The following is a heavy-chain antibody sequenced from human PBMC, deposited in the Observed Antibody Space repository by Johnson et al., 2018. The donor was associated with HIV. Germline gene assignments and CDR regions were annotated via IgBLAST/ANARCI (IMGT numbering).Heavy chain of an antibody. CDR3: AKDISHEIVGTPDRAFDI. Sequence: VQLVESGGVVVQPGGSLRLSCAASGFTFSSYWMSWVRQAPGKGLEWVANIKQDGSAKYYVDSVKGRFTISRDNAKNSLYLQMNSLRAEDTAFYYCAKDISHEIVGTPDRAFDIWGQGTMVTVSS. D-gene: IGHD1-26*01. J-gene: IGHJ3*02. CDR2: IKQDGSAK. V-gene: IGHV3-7*03. CDR1: GFTFSSYW.